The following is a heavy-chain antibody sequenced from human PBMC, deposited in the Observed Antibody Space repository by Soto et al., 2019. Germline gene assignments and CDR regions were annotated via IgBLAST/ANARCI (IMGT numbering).Heavy chain of an antibody. J-gene: IGHJ4*02. Sequence: PGGSLRLSCVVSGFTFSSYEMNWVRQVPGKGLEWLAYISSNGVNTYYADSVMGRFTISRYNAKNSLYLQIHSLRVEDTAIYYCARGWGDFDFWGQGTLVTVSS. CDR2: ISSNGVNT. D-gene: IGHD2-21*01. V-gene: IGHV3-48*03. CDR1: GFTFSSYE. CDR3: ARGWGDFDF.